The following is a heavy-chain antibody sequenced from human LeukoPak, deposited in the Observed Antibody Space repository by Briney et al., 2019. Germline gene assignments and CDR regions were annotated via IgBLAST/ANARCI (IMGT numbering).Heavy chain of an antibody. D-gene: IGHD3-22*01. CDR3: AKDIGYYYDSSGYLGCFDY. Sequence: GGSLRLSCAASGFTFSSHALRWVRQAPDKGLGWVAVISSDGSYKYYADSVKGRFTISRDNAKNSLYLQMNSLRAEDTALYYCAKDIGYYYDSSGYLGCFDYWGQGTLVTVSS. V-gene: IGHV3-30*04. CDR1: GFTFSSHA. J-gene: IGHJ4*02. CDR2: ISSDGSYK.